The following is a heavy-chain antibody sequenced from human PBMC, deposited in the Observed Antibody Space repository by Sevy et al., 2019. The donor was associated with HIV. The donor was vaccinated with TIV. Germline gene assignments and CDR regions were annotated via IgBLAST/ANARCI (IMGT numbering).Heavy chain of an antibody. J-gene: IGHJ6*02. Sequence: GGSLRLSCTASGFAIDSYSMSWVRQAPGKGLEWLSSISGSSSHIFYADSVKGRFTISRDNARNSVYLRMNSLRAEDTALYFCARDPTDDSGYSQGMDAWGQGTTVTVSS. D-gene: IGHD3-22*01. CDR2: ISGSSSHI. CDR1: GFAIDSYS. CDR3: ARDPTDDSGYSQGMDA. V-gene: IGHV3-21*01.